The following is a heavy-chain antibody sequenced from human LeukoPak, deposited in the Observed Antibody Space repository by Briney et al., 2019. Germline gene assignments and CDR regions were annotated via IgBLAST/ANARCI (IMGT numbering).Heavy chain of an antibody. CDR2: IRSDGSIK. D-gene: IGHD2-2*01. Sequence: GSLRLSCAASGFTFSSYGLHWVRQAPGKGLEWVAFIRSDGSIKYHADSVKGRFTISRDNSKNTLYLQMNSLRAEDTAVYYCAKDQPAAYFDYWAQGTLVTVSS. J-gene: IGHJ4*02. V-gene: IGHV3-30*02. CDR1: GFTFSSYG. CDR3: AKDQPAAYFDY.